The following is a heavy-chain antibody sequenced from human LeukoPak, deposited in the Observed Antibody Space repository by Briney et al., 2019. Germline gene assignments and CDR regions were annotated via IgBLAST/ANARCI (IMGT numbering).Heavy chain of an antibody. CDR1: GGSISSSSYY. D-gene: IGHD3-10*01. CDR2: IYYSGST. V-gene: IGHV4-39*07. J-gene: IGHJ6*03. CDR3: ARAVSPPAIYYYGSGSDTYYYYMDV. Sequence: SETLSLTCTVSGGSISSSSYYWGWIRQPPGKGLEWIGSIYYSGSTYYNPSLKSRVTISVDTSKNQFSLKLSSVTAADTAVYYCARAVSPPAIYYYGSGSDTYYYYMDVWGKGTTVTISS.